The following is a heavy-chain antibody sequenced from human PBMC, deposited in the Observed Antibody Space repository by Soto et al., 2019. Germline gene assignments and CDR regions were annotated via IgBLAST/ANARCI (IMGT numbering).Heavy chain of an antibody. J-gene: IGHJ6*02. Sequence: ASVKVSCKASGYTFTGYYMHWVRQAPGQGLEWMGWINPNSGGTNYAQKFQGWVTMTRDTSISTAYMELSRLRSDDTAVYYCARVVDPYYYYGMDVWGQGTTVTAP. V-gene: IGHV1-2*04. CDR2: INPNSGGT. D-gene: IGHD2-15*01. CDR3: ARVVDPYYYYGMDV. CDR1: GYTFTGYY.